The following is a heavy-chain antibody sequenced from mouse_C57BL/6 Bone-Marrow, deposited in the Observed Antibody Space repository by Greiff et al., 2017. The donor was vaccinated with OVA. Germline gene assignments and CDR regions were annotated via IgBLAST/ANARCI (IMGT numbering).Heavy chain of an antibody. CDR1: GYTFTSYW. D-gene: IGHD2-3*01. CDR3: ARGGWLLDAWFAY. Sequence: QVQLKQPGAELVKPGASVKLSCKASGYTFTSYWMHWVKQRPGQGLEWIGMIHPNSGSTNYNEKFKSKATLTVDKSSSTAYMQLSSLTSEDSAVYYCARGGWLLDAWFAYWGQGTLVTVSA. CDR2: IHPNSGST. J-gene: IGHJ3*01. V-gene: IGHV1-64*01.